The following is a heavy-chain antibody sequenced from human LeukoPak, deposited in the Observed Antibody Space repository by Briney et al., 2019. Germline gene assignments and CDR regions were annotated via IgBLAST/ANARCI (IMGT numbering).Heavy chain of an antibody. CDR1: GYSFTNYW. J-gene: IGHJ4*02. V-gene: IGHV5-51*01. Sequence: GESLKISRQGSGYSFTNYWIGWVRQLPGKGLEWMGITYPGDSDTRYSPSFQGQVTISADKSISTAYLQWSSLKASDTAIYYCARAGGWGYDTSRYFYYWGQGTRVTVSS. CDR3: ARAGGWGYDTSRYFYY. CDR2: TYPGDSDT. D-gene: IGHD3-22*01.